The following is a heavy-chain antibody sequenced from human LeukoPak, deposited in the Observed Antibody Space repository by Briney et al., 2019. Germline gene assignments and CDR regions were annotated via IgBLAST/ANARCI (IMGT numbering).Heavy chain of an antibody. D-gene: IGHD3-3*01. CDR3: ARASTIFGHFAY. CDR2: IYYSGST. J-gene: IGHJ4*02. V-gene: IGHV4-39*07. CDR1: SGSISVTPYY. Sequence: SETLSLTCAISSGSISVTPYYWGWIRQPPGKGLEWIGSIYYSGSTYYNPSLKSRLTISVDTSKNQFSLKLTSVTAADTAVYYCARASTIFGHFAYWGRGTLVTVSS.